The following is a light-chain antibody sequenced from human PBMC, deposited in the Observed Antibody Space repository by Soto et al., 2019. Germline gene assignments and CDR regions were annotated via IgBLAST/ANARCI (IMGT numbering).Light chain of an antibody. CDR2: AAS. J-gene: IGKJ1*01. CDR1: QSISSY. V-gene: IGKV1-39*01. Sequence: IQMTQSQSSLSASLGDRVTITCRASQSISSYLNWYQQKPGKAPKLLIYAASSLQSGVPSRFSGSGSGTDFTLTISSLKTEDFATYYCQQSYSTPRTFCQGTKVDIK. CDR3: QQSYSTPRT.